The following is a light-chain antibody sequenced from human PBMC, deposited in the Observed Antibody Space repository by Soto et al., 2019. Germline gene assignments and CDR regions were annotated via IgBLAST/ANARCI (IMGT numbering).Light chain of an antibody. CDR3: QQYGFSPPVT. CDR2: HAS. CDR1: QNVSNNY. J-gene: IGKJ5*01. Sequence: DIVLTQSTDTLSFSPGERATLSCRASQNVSNNYLAWYQQKPGQTPRLVIYHASNRATGIPDRFTGGGSGTEFTLVISRLEPEDFAVYYCQQYGFSPPVTFGQGTRLDIK. V-gene: IGKV3-20*01.